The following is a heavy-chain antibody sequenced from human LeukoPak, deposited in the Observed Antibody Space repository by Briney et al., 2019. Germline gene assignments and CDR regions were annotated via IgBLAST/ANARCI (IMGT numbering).Heavy chain of an antibody. CDR3: ARDYYGSGPMDA. J-gene: IGHJ6*02. V-gene: IGHV4-39*07. D-gene: IGHD3-10*01. Sequence: PSETLSLTCTVSGGSISSSSYYWGWIRQPPGKGLEWIGSIYYSGSTYYNPSLKSRVTISVDRSKNQFSLKLSSVTAADTAVYYCARDYYGSGPMDAWGQGTTVTVSS. CDR1: GGSISSSSYY. CDR2: IYYSGST.